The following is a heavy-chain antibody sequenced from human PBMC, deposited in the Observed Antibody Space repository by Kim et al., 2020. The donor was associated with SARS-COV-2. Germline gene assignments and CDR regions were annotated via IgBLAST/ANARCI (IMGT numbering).Heavy chain of an antibody. D-gene: IGHD2-21*01. J-gene: IGHJ4*02. CDR2: IKEDGSEK. CDR3: ASHGTYCGGDCYLNIDYFDY. CDR1: GFTFSSYW. V-gene: IGHV3-7*01. Sequence: GGSLRLSCAVSGFTFSSYWMSWVRQAPGKGLEWVANIKEDGSEKYYVDSVKGRFTISRDNAKTSLYLQMNSLRAEDTAVYYCASHGTYCGGDCYLNIDYFDYWGQGTLVTVYS.